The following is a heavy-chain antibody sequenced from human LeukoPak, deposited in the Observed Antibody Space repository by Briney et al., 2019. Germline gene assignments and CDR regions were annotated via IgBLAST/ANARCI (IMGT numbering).Heavy chain of an antibody. CDR1: GGSFSGYY. D-gene: IGHD6-19*01. Sequence: KPSETLSLTCAVYGGSFSGYYWSWIRQPPGKGLEWIGEINHSGSTNYNPSLKSRVTISVDTSKNQFSLTLTSVTAADTAVYYCARDRGWPDDAFNIWGQGTMVTVSS. V-gene: IGHV4-34*01. CDR2: INHSGST. CDR3: ARDRGWPDDAFNI. J-gene: IGHJ3*02.